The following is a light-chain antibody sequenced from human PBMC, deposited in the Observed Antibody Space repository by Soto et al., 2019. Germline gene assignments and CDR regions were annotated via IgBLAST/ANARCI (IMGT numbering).Light chain of an antibody. V-gene: IGLV1-51*02. Sequence: QSVLTHPPSVSAAPGQKVTISCSGIRSDIGRNYVSWYQHLPGTAPKLLIYENNKRPSGIPDRLSGSKSGSSATLGITGLQTGDEADYYCGTWDSSLTTYVFGPGTKVTVL. CDR2: ENN. CDR3: GTWDSSLTTYV. CDR1: RSDIGRNY. J-gene: IGLJ1*01.